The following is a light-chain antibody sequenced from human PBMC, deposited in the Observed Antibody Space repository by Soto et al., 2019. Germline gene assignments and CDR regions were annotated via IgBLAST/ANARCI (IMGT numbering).Light chain of an antibody. CDR1: SSDIGAYNF. Sequence: QSALTQPASVSGSPGQSITISCTGTSSDIGAYNFVSWYQQHPGKAPKLMLYDVNIRPSGVSNRFSGSKSGNTASLTISGLQAEDEADYYCTSWITSTTMIFGGGTKLT. V-gene: IGLV2-14*03. J-gene: IGLJ2*01. CDR3: TSWITSTTMI. CDR2: DVN.